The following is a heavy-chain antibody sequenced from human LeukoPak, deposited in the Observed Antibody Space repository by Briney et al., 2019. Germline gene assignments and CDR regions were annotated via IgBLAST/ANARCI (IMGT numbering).Heavy chain of an antibody. CDR3: ARDLEEQHFDY. CDR1: GFTFSSYE. J-gene: IGHJ4*02. CDR2: ISSSGSTI. D-gene: IGHD6-13*01. V-gene: IGHV3-48*03. Sequence: PGGSLRLSCAASGFTFSSYEMNWVRQAPGKGLEWVSYISSSGSTIYYADSVKGRSTISRDNAKNSLYLQMNSLRAEDTAVYCCARDLEEQHFDYWGQGTLVTVSS.